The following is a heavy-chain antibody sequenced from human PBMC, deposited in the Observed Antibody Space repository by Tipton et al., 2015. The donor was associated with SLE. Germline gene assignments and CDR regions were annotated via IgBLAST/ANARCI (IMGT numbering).Heavy chain of an antibody. V-gene: IGHV3-9*01. CDR3: AKDVGCSGGSCYRFTHYYYYGIDD. CDR2: ISWNSDSI. D-gene: IGHD2-15*01. Sequence: SLRLSCAASGFTFDEYAMHWVRQAPGKGLEWVSGISWNSDSIGYADSVKGRFTISRDNAKNALYMQMNSLRPEDTALYYCAKDVGCSGGSCYRFTHYYYYGIDDWGEGTTVSVSS. CDR1: GFTFDEYA. J-gene: IGHJ6*04.